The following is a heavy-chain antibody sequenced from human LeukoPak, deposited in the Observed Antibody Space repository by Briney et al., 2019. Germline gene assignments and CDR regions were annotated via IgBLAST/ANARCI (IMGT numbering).Heavy chain of an antibody. CDR2: IYYNGST. CDR1: GGSISSGGYY. CDR3: ARDDYGDYHADAFDI. Sequence: PSQTLSLTCTVSGGSISSGGYYWSWIRQXPGXGLEWIGYIYYNGSTYYNPSLKSRVTISVDTSKNHLSLKLSSVTAADTAVYYCARDDYGDYHADAFDIWGQGTMVTVSS. V-gene: IGHV4-31*03. J-gene: IGHJ3*02. D-gene: IGHD4-17*01.